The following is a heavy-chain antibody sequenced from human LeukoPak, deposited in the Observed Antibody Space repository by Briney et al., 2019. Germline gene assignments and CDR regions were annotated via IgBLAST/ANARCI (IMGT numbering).Heavy chain of an antibody. CDR1: GFTFSSYR. D-gene: IGHD5-12*01. CDR2: ISSSSSYI. CDR3: ARDRSRYSGYDYEDY. Sequence: GGSLRLSCAASGFTFSSYRMNGVRRAPGEGLEWVSSISSSSSYIYYADSVKGRFTISRDNAKNSLYLQMNSLRAEDTAVYYCARDRSRYSGYDYEDYWGQGTLVTVSS. J-gene: IGHJ4*02. V-gene: IGHV3-21*01.